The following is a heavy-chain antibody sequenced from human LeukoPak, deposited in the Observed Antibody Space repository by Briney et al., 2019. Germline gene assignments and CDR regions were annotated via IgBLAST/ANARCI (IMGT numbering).Heavy chain of an antibody. D-gene: IGHD3-10*01. J-gene: IGHJ6*04. CDR1: GFTFSSYA. CDR2: ISYDGSNK. V-gene: IGHV3-30*04. CDR3: AREKLLWFGEVIVLYYGMDV. Sequence: GGSLRLSCAAPGFTFSSYAMHWVRQAPGKGLEWVAVISYDGSNKYYADSVKGRFTISRDNSKNTLYLQMNSLRAEDTAVYYCAREKLLWFGEVIVLYYGMDVWGKGTTVTVSS.